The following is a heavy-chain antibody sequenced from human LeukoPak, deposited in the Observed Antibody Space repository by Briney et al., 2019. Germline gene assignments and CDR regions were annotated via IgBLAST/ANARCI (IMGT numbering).Heavy chain of an antibody. J-gene: IGHJ4*02. D-gene: IGHD3-3*01. V-gene: IGHV3-23*01. Sequence: GGSLRPSCAASGFTFSSYAMSWVRQAPGKGLEWVSAISGSGGSTYYADSVKGRFTISRDNSKNTLYLQMNSLRAEDTAVYYCAKRHYDIWSGYQNQIYYFDYGGQGTLVTVSS. CDR3: AKRHYDIWSGYQNQIYYFDY. CDR1: GFTFSSYA. CDR2: ISGSGGST.